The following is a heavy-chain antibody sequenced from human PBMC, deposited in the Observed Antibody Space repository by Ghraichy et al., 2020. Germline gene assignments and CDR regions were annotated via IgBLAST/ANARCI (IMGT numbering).Heavy chain of an antibody. J-gene: IGHJ5*02. V-gene: IGHV3-7*03. Sequence: GESLNISCAASGFTFSSYWMSWVRQAPGKGLEWVANIKQDGSEKYYVDSVKGRFIISRDNAKNSLYLQMNSLRAEDTAVYYCARDRPWFDPWGQGTLVTVSS. CDR2: IKQDGSEK. CDR3: ARDRPWFDP. CDR1: GFTFSSYW.